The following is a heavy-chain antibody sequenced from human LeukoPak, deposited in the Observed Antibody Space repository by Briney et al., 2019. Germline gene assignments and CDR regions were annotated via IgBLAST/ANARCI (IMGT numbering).Heavy chain of an antibody. D-gene: IGHD1-7*01. CDR1: GDTPHSHA. V-gene: IGHV1-69*06. J-gene: IGHJ4*02. CDR3: ARDYNWNFANSSPFDY. Sequence: GASVKVSCKSSGDTPHSHAISWVRRAPGQGLEWMGRIIPAFGTANYAQKFQGRATITADKSTRTAYMEMSSLRSEDTAVYYCARDYNWNFANSSPFDYWGQGTLVTVSS. CDR2: IIPAFGTA.